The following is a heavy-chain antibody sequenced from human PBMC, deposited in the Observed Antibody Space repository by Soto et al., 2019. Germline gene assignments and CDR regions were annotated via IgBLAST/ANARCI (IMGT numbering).Heavy chain of an antibody. CDR1: GGSISSGGYY. Sequence: QVQLQESGPGLVKPSQTLSLTCTVSGGSISSGGYYWGWIRQHPGKGLEWIGYIYDSGSTYYNPSRKSRVTISVNTSKNQFSLKLSSVTAAATAVYYFARGILYPDDYWGQGTLVTVS. J-gene: IGHJ4*02. V-gene: IGHV4-31*03. CDR2: IYDSGST. CDR3: ARGILYPDDY. D-gene: IGHD2-8*01.